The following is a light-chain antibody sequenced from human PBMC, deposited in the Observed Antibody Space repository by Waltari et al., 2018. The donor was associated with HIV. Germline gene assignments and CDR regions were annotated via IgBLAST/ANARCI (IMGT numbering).Light chain of an antibody. CDR3: QAAHNSDVI. J-gene: IGLJ2*01. CDR2: QDT. CDR1: DLPRHY. V-gene: IGLV3-25*03. Sequence: SYELPQPPSVSVPQGPPAKTMCPGADLPRHYVYWYQQKAGQAPVMIILQDTKRPSDIPSRFSASSAGTTATLTISGVQAEDEADYFCQAAHNSDVIFGGGTKLTVL.